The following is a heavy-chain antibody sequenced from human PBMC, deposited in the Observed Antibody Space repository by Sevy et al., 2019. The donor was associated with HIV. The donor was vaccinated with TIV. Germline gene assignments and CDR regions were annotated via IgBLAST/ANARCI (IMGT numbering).Heavy chain of an antibody. CDR1: GYTFTSYY. Sequence: ASVKVSCKASGYTFTSYYMHWVRQAPGQGLEWMGIINPSGGSTSYAQKFQGRVTMTRDTSTSTVYMELSSLRSEDTAVYYCARDGYSYGGEYYFDYWGQGTLVTVSS. V-gene: IGHV1-46*01. CDR2: INPSGGST. CDR3: ARDGYSYGGEYYFDY. J-gene: IGHJ4*02. D-gene: IGHD5-18*01.